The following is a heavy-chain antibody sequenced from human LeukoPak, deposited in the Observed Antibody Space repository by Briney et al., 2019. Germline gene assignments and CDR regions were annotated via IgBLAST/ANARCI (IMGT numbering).Heavy chain of an antibody. CDR2: IYYSGST. CDR1: GGSISSSSYY. D-gene: IGHD6-13*01. Sequence: PSETLSLTCTVSGGSISSSSYYWGWIRQPPGKGLEWIGSIYYSGSTYYNPSLKSRVTISVDTSKNQFSLKLSSVTAADTAVYYCARDEAAAARGYFQHWGQGTLVTVSS. V-gene: IGHV4-39*07. J-gene: IGHJ1*01. CDR3: ARDEAAAARGYFQH.